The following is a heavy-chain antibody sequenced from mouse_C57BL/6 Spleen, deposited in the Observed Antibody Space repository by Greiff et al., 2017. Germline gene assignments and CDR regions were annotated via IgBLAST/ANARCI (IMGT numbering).Heavy chain of an antibody. CDR2: IYPRSGNT. CDR1: GYTFTSYG. Sequence: QVQLQQSGAELARPGASVKLSCKASGYTFTSYGISWVKQRTGQGLEWIGEIYPRSGNTYYNEKFKGKATLTADKSSSTAYMELRRLTSEDSAVYFCANLYYSNSMDYWGQGTSVTVSS. D-gene: IGHD2-5*01. J-gene: IGHJ4*01. CDR3: ANLYYSNSMDY. V-gene: IGHV1-81*01.